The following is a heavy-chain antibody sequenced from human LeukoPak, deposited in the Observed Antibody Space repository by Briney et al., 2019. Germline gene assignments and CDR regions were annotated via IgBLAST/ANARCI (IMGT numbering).Heavy chain of an antibody. Sequence: ASVKVSCKASGYTFMSYGISWVRQAPGQGLEWMGWISAYNDNTNYAQKLQGRVTMTTDTSTSTAYMELRSLRSDDTAVYYCARHCTSTSRYTADAFDIWGQGTMVTVSS. CDR2: ISAYNDNT. D-gene: IGHD2-2*02. CDR1: GYTFMSYG. J-gene: IGHJ3*02. V-gene: IGHV1-18*01. CDR3: ARHCTSTSRYTADAFDI.